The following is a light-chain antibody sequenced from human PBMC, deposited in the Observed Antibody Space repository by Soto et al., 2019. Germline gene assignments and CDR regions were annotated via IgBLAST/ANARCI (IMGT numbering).Light chain of an antibody. Sequence: MVMTQARATLSVYPGERATLSYMVSQSVSSELAWCQQESGQAPRLLIYGASTRATGIPGRFSGSGSGKEFTLTISRLQSEDFAVYYSQQYKNWTPITFAQGKRLEI. CDR2: GAS. J-gene: IGKJ5*01. CDR1: QSVSSE. V-gene: IGKV3-15*01. CDR3: QQYKNWTPIT.